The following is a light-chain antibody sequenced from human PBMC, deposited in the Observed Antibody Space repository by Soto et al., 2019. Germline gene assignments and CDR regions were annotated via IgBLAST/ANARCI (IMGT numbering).Light chain of an antibody. CDR2: LNSDGSH. V-gene: IGLV4-69*01. CDR3: QTWGTGIWV. CDR1: SGHSSYA. J-gene: IGLJ3*02. Sequence: QLVLTQSPSASASLGASVKLTCTLSSGHSSYAIAWHQQQPEKGPRYLMKLNSDGSHSKGDGIPDRFSGSSSGAERYLTISSLQSEDGAYYYCQTWGTGIWVFGGGTKLTVL.